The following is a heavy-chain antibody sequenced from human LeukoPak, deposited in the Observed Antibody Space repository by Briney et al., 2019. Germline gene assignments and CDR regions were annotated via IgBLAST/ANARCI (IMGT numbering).Heavy chain of an antibody. CDR2: IFSSGST. J-gene: IGHJ4*02. CDR1: GGSISSDSQY. Sequence: SETLSLTCTVSGGSISSDSQYWSWIRQPAGKGLEWIGRIFSSGSTNYNPSLKSRVTISVDTSKNQFSLKLSSVTAADTAVYYCARGHIAMEQGVIDYWGQGTLVTVSS. CDR3: ARGHIAMEQGVIDY. V-gene: IGHV4-61*02. D-gene: IGHD5-18*01.